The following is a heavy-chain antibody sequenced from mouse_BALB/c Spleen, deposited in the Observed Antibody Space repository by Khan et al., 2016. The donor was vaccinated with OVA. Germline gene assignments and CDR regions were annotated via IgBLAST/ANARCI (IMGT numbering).Heavy chain of an antibody. V-gene: IGHV1S41*01. Sequence: DLVKPGASVKLSCKASGYTFTSYWINWIKQRPGQGLVCIGRIAPGSGSSDYNDMFKGTATLTVDTSSSTAYIQLSSLSSEDSAVYFWARANYDGRGLYAMDYWGQGTSVTVSS. CDR2: IAPGSGSS. D-gene: IGHD1-1*01. CDR1: GYTFTSYW. CDR3: ARANYDGRGLYAMDY. J-gene: IGHJ4*01.